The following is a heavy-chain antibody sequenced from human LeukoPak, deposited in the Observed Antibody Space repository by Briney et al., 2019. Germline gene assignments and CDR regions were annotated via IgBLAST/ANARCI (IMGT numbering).Heavy chain of an antibody. CDR2: MYHSGSS. CDR3: ARHWQLDDAFDI. Sequence: SETLSLTCAVSGYSISSGYYWGWIRQPPGKGLEWIGRMYHSGSSYYNPSLKSRVTISVDTSKNQFSLKLSCVTAADTAVYYCARHWQLDDAFDIWGQGTMVTVSS. J-gene: IGHJ3*02. D-gene: IGHD6-6*01. CDR1: GYSISSGYY. V-gene: IGHV4-38-2*01.